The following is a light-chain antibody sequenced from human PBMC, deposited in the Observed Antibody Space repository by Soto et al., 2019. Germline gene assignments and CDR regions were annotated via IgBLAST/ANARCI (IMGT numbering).Light chain of an antibody. CDR2: LNSDGSH. V-gene: IGLV4-69*01. J-gene: IGLJ2*01. CDR3: QTWGTGIRV. CDR1: SGHSSYA. Sequence: QSVLTQSPSASASLGASVKLTCTLSSGHSSYAIAWHQQQPEKGPRYLMKLNSDGSHRKGDGIPDRFSGSSSGAERYLTSSSLQSEDEADYYCQTWGTGIRVFGGGTKLTVL.